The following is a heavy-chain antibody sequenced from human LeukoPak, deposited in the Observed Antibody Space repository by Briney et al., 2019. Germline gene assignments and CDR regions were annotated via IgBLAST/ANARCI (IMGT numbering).Heavy chain of an antibody. J-gene: IGHJ4*02. CDR3: ARSMYGEGRRIIDFDY. V-gene: IGHV3-72*01. CDR2: TRNKVNSYTT. Sequence: GGPLRLSCAASGFTFSDHYIDWVRQAPGKGLEWVARTRNKVNSYTTAYAASVTGRFTVSRDDSSNSVYLQMNSLKIEDTAVYYCARSMYGEGRRIIDFDYWGQGTLVTVSS. CDR1: GFTFSDHY. D-gene: IGHD4/OR15-4a*01.